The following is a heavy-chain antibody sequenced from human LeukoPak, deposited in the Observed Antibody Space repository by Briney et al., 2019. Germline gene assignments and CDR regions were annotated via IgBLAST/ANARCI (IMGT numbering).Heavy chain of an antibody. CDR2: ISSSSSYI. Sequence: NAGGPLRLSCAASGFTFSSYSMTWVRQAPRKGLEWVSSISSSSSYILYADSVKGRFTISRENAKNSLYLQMNSLRAEDTAVYYCARDLGWADYVWGSYRYTDAFDIWGQGTMVTVSS. CDR3: ARDLGWADYVWGSYRYTDAFDI. D-gene: IGHD3-16*02. V-gene: IGHV3-21*01. CDR1: GFTFSSYS. J-gene: IGHJ3*02.